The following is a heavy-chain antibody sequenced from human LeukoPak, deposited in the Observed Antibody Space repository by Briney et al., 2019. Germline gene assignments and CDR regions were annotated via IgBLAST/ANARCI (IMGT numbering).Heavy chain of an antibody. D-gene: IGHD5-18*01. J-gene: IGHJ4*02. Sequence: SETLSLTCTVSGDSISSGGYYWSWIRQPPGKGLEWIGYIYHSGSTYYNPSLKSRVTISVDRSKNQFSLKLSSVTAADTAVYYCARSTAMVHFDYWGQGTLVTVSS. V-gene: IGHV4-30-2*01. CDR3: ARSTAMVHFDY. CDR1: GDSISSGGYY. CDR2: IYHSGST.